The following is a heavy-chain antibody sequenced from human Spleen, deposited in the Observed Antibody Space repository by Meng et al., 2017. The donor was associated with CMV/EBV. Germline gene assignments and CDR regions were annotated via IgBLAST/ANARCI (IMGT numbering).Heavy chain of an antibody. D-gene: IGHD6-13*01. CDR2: ISRRNNYI. Sequence: GESLKISCAASGFVVSDYNMNWVRQAPGKGLEWVSCISRRNNYIHYGDSVKGRFTISRDNSKNTLYLQMNSLRAEDTAGYYCAKAPSSSWALDYWGQGTLVTVSS. CDR1: GFVVSDYN. V-gene: IGHV3-21*04. J-gene: IGHJ4*02. CDR3: AKAPSSSWALDY.